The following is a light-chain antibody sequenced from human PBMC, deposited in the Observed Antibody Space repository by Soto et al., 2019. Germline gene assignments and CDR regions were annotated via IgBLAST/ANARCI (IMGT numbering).Light chain of an antibody. CDR1: SSDVGAYNF. Sequence: QSALTQPASVSGSPGQSITISCTGTSSDVGAYNFVSWYQHHPGRAPKLIIYEVTIRPSGVSNRFSGSKSGNTASLTISGLQAEDEANYYCNSYTTLSNRVFGTGTKVTVL. J-gene: IGLJ1*01. CDR2: EVT. CDR3: NSYTTLSNRV. V-gene: IGLV2-14*01.